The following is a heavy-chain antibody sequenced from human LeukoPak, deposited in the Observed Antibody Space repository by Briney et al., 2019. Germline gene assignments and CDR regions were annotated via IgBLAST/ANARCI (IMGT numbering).Heavy chain of an antibody. D-gene: IGHD5-12*01. J-gene: IGHJ6*03. Sequence: AGGSLRLSCAASGFTFSSYWMNWVRQAPGKGLEWVANIKQDGSEKYYVESVKGRFTISRDNAKNSLYLQMNSLRAEDTAVYYSARAGSGYDSTSHYFYHMDVWGKGTTVTVSS. V-gene: IGHV3-7*01. CDR3: ARAGSGYDSTSHYFYHMDV. CDR2: IKQDGSEK. CDR1: GFTFSSYW.